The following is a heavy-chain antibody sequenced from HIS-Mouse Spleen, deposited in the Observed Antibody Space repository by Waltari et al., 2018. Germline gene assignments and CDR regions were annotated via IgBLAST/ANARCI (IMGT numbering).Heavy chain of an antibody. Sequence: QVQLQQWGAGLLKPSETLSLTCAVYGGSFSGYYWSWIRQPPGKGLEWIGEINHSGSTNYNPSLKSRVTISVDTSKNQFSLKLSSVTAADTAVYYCARGPELALYFDYWGQGTLVTVSS. D-gene: IGHD1-26*01. CDR3: ARGPELALYFDY. J-gene: IGHJ4*02. CDR1: GGSFSGYY. CDR2: INHSGST. V-gene: IGHV4-34*01.